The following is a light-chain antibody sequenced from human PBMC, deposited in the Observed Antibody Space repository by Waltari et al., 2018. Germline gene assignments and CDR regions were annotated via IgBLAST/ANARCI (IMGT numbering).Light chain of an antibody. CDR2: RDN. J-gene: IGLJ2*01. Sequence: QSVVTQPPSVSGTPGQSVTISCSGSNSNIGSNFVYWYQQLPGKAPKLRIYRDNKRPSGVPDRFSASKSGTTASLAISGLRSEDEAGYYCAAWDDRLSGQLFGGGTNLAVL. V-gene: IGLV1-47*01. CDR3: AAWDDRLSGQL. CDR1: NSNIGSNF.